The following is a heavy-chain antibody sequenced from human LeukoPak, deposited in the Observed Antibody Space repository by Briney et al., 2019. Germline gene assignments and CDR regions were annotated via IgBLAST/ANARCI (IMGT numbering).Heavy chain of an antibody. CDR3: TTDWYYYDSSGYYPIF. D-gene: IGHD3-22*01. J-gene: IGHJ4*02. Sequence: GGSLRLSCAASGFPFSDVWMSWIRQAPGKGLEWVGRIKSKADGGTADYAAPLKGRFTFSRDDSKNTLYLEMKSLKTEDTAVYYCTTDWYYYDSSGYYPIFWGQGTLVTVSS. CDR2: IKSKADGGTA. CDR1: GFPFSDVW. V-gene: IGHV3-15*01.